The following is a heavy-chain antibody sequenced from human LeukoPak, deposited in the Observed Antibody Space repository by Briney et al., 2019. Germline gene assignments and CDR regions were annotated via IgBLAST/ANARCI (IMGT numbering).Heavy chain of an antibody. D-gene: IGHD4-23*01. CDR1: GFIFSTSA. J-gene: IGHJ4*02. V-gene: IGHV3-30*18. CDR2: ISYDGSKK. Sequence: SGRSLRLSCAASGFIFSTSAMHWVRQAPGKGLEWVAVISYDGSKKYYAESVKGRFTISRDNSKNTLHLQVNSLRAEDTAVYYCAKDWAGNGGFDYWGQGTLVTVSS. CDR3: AKDWAGNGGFDY.